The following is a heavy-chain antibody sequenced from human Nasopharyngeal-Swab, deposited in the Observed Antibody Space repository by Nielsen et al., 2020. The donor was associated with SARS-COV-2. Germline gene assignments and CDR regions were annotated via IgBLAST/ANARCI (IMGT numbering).Heavy chain of an antibody. CDR2: INPNSGGT. J-gene: IGHJ6*02. CDR1: GYTFTGYY. V-gene: IGHV1-2*06. D-gene: IGHD1-26*01. CDR3: ARVGWGDPPSGSYSYYYYGMDV. Sequence: ASVKVSCKASGYTFTGYYMHWVRQAPGQGLEWMGRINPNSGGTNYAQKFQGRVTMTRDTSISTAYMELSRLRSDDTAVYYCARVGWGDPPSGSYSYYYYGMDVWGQGTTVTVSS.